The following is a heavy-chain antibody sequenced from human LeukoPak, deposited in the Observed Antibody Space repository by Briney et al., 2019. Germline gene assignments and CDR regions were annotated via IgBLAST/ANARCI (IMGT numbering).Heavy chain of an antibody. J-gene: IGHJ4*02. CDR3: ARDSPGYCSGGSCYGLDY. V-gene: IGHV3-21*01. CDR2: ISSSSSYI. Sequence: GGSLRLSCAPSGFTFSSYSMNWVRQAPGKGLEWVSSISSSSSYIYYAHSVKGRFTISRDNAKNSLYLQMNSLRAEDTAVYYCARDSPGYCSGGSCYGLDYWGQGTLVTVS. D-gene: IGHD2-15*01. CDR1: GFTFSSYS.